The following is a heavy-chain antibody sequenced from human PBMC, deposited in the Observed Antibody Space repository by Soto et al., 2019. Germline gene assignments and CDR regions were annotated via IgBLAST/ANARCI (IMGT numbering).Heavy chain of an antibody. CDR3: ARGSYGTNGARVLKRLDP. J-gene: IGHJ5*02. V-gene: IGHV4-34*01. CDR2: INHGGST. CDR1: GGSFSDYY. Sequence: PSETLSLTCAAYGGSFSDYYWSWIRQPPGKALEWIGEINHGGSTNYNPSLKSRVTISVDTSKNQFSLKLSSVTAADTAVYFCARGSYGTNGARVLKRLDPWGQGTLVTVSS. D-gene: IGHD1-26*01.